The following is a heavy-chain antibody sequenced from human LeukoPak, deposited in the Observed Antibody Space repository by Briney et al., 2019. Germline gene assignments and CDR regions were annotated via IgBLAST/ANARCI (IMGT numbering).Heavy chain of an antibody. D-gene: IGHD3-10*01. V-gene: IGHV3-72*01. CDR2: TRNKVNSYTT. Sequence: PGGSLRLSCAASGFTFSDHYMDWVRQAPGKGLEWVGRTRNKVNSYTTEYAASVKGRFTISRDDSKNSLYLQMNSLKTEDTAVYYCARDGAYGSGSFDYWGQGTLVTVSS. CDR1: GFTFSDHY. J-gene: IGHJ4*02. CDR3: ARDGAYGSGSFDY.